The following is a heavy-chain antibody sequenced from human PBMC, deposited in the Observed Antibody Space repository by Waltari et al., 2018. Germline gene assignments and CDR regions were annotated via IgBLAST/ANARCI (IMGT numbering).Heavy chain of an antibody. CDR3: ALDPKFCSGGTCKAWFDS. CDR2: INTNTRNP. J-gene: IGHJ5*01. CDR1: GYIATTHV. Sequence: QVQLAQPGSGLKNPGASVKLSYRPHGYIATTHVIHWVRQAPTQVLQWMGWINTNTRNPTYAQYFTGRFVFSLDKSVDTAYLEISSLQSEDTAIYFCALDPKFCSGGTCKAWFDSWGQGTMVSVSS. D-gene: IGHD2-15*01. V-gene: IGHV7-4-1*02.